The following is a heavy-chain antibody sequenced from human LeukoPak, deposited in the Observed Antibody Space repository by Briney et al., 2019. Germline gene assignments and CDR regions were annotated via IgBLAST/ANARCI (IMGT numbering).Heavy chain of an antibody. CDR3: AKESDYYGSGSYYDY. J-gene: IGHJ4*02. CDR2: ISYDGSNK. D-gene: IGHD3-10*01. Sequence: PGGSLRLSCAASGFTFSSYGMHWVRQAPGKGLEWVAVISYDGSNKYYADSVKGRFTISRDNSKNTLYLQMNSLRAEDTAVYYCAKESDYYGSGSYYDYWGQGTLVTVSS. V-gene: IGHV3-30*18. CDR1: GFTFSSYG.